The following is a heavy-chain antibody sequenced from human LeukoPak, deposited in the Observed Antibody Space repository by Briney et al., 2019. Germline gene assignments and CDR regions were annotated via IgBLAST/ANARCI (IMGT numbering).Heavy chain of an antibody. D-gene: IGHD3-10*01. CDR1: GGSFSGYY. CDR3: VRMSGKFDS. J-gene: IGHJ4*02. V-gene: IGHV4-34*01. CDR2: INHSGST. Sequence: SSETLSLTCAVYGGSFSGYYWSWIRQTPGKGLEWIGEINHSGSTNYNPSLKSRVTISVDSSKNQISLKLNSVTAADTAVYYCVRMSGKFDSWGQGTLVTVSS.